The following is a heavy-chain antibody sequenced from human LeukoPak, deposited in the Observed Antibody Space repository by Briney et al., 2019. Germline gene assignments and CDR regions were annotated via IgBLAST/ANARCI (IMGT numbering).Heavy chain of an antibody. Sequence: SETLSLTCTVSGDSIGTNTYYWTWIRQPPGKGLEWIASIYHGGTSYYNPSLKSRVTISVDRSKNQFSLKLSSVSAADTAAYYCARQKRLYCSSTSCYSFDYWGQGTLVTVSS. V-gene: IGHV4-39*01. J-gene: IGHJ4*02. CDR1: GDSIGTNTYY. CDR2: IYHGGTS. CDR3: ARQKRLYCSSTSCYSFDY. D-gene: IGHD2-2*01.